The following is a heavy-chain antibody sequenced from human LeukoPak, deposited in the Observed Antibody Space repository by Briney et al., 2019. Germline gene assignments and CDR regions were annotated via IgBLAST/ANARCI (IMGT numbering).Heavy chain of an antibody. CDR1: GFTFSSYS. D-gene: IGHD3-10*01. V-gene: IGHV3-21*01. CDR2: ISSSSSYI. CDR3: ARDPGPLWCGELLYVYYGMDV. J-gene: IGHJ6*02. Sequence: GGSLRLSCAASGFTFSSYSMNWVRQAPGKGLEWVSSISSSSSYIYYADSVKGRFTISRDNAKNSLYLQMNSLRAEDTAVYYCARDPGPLWCGELLYVYYGMDVWGQGTTVTVSS.